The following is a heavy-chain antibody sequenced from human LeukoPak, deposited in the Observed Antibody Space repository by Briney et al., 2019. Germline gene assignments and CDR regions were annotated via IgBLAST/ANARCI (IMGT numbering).Heavy chain of an antibody. CDR1: GGSFSGYY. D-gene: IGHD5-12*01. V-gene: IGHV4-34*01. Sequence: SETLSLTCAVYGGSFSGYYWSWIRQPPGKRLEWIGEINHSGSTNYNPSLKSRVTISVDTSKNQFSLKLSSVTAADTAVYYCARRVGYSGYDYWGQGTLVTVSS. CDR2: INHSGST. J-gene: IGHJ4*02. CDR3: ARRVGYSGYDY.